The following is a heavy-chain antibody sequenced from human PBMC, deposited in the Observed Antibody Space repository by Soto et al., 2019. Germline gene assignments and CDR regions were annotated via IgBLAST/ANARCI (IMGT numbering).Heavy chain of an antibody. Sequence: QVQLVESGGGVVQPGRSLRLSCAASGFTFSSYGMHWVRQAPGKGLEWVAVISYDGSNKYYADSVKGRFTISRDNSKNTLYLQMNSLRAEDTAVYYCAKGRGQQLAYYYYGMDVWGQGTTVTVSS. CDR2: ISYDGSNK. CDR1: GFTFSSYG. D-gene: IGHD6-13*01. V-gene: IGHV3-30*18. CDR3: AKGRGQQLAYYYYGMDV. J-gene: IGHJ6*02.